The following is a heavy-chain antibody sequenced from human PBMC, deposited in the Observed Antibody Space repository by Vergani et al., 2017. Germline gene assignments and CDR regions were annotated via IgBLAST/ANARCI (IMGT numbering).Heavy chain of an antibody. CDR1: GFTFSAYS. Sequence: DVRLVESGGGVVQPGGSLSLSCAASGFTFSAYSINWVRQTPGKGLDWISYIGVSDNSIYYADSVMGRFAISRDNARNLLFLQMNSLRADDSALYFCVRDPDYSTFDSWGQGTLVTVS. D-gene: IGHD4-11*01. CDR2: IGVSDNSI. V-gene: IGHV3-48*01. J-gene: IGHJ4*02. CDR3: VRDPDYSTFDS.